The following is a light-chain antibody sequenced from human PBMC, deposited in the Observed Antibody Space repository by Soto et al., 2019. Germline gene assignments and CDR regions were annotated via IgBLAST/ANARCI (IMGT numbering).Light chain of an antibody. CDR3: QSYDNILNGYV. Sequence: QSVLTQPPSVSAAPGQTVTISRSARTSNIGASYDVRWYTQLPESAPTLLLNRDTHRPSGIPNRFSRPRSRSSASLAILALQLGDEADYSCQSYDNILNGYVFGTGSKVTPL. CDR1: TSNIGASYD. J-gene: IGLJ1*01. CDR2: RDT. V-gene: IGLV1-40*01.